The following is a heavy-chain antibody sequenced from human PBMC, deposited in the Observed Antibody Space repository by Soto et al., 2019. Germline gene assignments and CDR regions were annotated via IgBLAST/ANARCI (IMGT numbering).Heavy chain of an antibody. V-gene: IGHV3-23*01. CDR1: AFTFTSYA. Sequence: GGSLRLSCAASAFTFTSYAMCWVRQAAGKGLEWVSSVRVSGDRTFYADSVKGRFTIARDNSKNTLYLQMSSLRPEDTAVYYCVKDGSSGWPYYYGLDVWGQGTSVTVSS. CDR2: VRVSGDRT. J-gene: IGHJ6*02. CDR3: VKDGSSGWPYYYGLDV. D-gene: IGHD6-19*01.